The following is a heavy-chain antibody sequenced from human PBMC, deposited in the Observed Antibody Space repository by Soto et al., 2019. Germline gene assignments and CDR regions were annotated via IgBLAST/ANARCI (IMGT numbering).Heavy chain of an antibody. J-gene: IGHJ4*02. CDR1: GVSISSNYY. CDR3: ARSFGWYAIDY. Sequence: QVLLQESGPGLVQPSGTLSLSCVVSGVSISSNYYWGWVRQPPGKGLEWLGDISHIGSVNYNPSLKSRVTISMDKSQNQFSRKVNSVTAADTAVYSCARSFGWYAIDYWGQGTLVLVSS. D-gene: IGHD6-19*01. V-gene: IGHV4-4*02. CDR2: ISHIGSV.